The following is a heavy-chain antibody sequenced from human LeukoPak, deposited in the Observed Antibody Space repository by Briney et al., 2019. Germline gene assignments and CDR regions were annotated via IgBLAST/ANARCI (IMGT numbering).Heavy chain of an antibody. D-gene: IGHD3-16*02. CDR3: AKSGSNYDYVWGSYRPTEYYFDY. CDR2: VRYDGSNK. V-gene: IGHV3-30*02. CDR1: GFTFGSYA. Sequence: GGSLRLSCAASGFTFGSYAMHWVRQAPGKGLEWVAFVRYDGSNKYYAGSVKGRFTISRDNSKNTLYLQMNSLRGEDTAVYYCAKSGSNYDYVWGSYRPTEYYFDYWGQGTLVTVSS. J-gene: IGHJ4*02.